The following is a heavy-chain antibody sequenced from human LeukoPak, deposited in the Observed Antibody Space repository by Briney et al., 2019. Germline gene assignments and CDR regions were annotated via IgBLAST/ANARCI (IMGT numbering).Heavy chain of an antibody. CDR2: ISGSGGST. J-gene: IGHJ4*02. Sequence: GGSLRLSCAASGFTFSSYAMNWVRQAPGKGLEWVSAISGSGGSTYYADSVKGRFTISRDNSKNTLYLQMNSLRAEDTAVYYCAKIPVGPYYDFWSGYSDYWGQGTLVTVSS. V-gene: IGHV3-23*01. D-gene: IGHD3-3*01. CDR1: GFTFSSYA. CDR3: AKIPVGPYYDFWSGYSDY.